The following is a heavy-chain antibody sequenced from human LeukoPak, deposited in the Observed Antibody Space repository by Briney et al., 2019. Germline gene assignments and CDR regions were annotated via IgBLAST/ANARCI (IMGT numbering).Heavy chain of an antibody. V-gene: IGHV4-31*03. CDR2: IYYSGST. CDR1: GGSISSGGYY. J-gene: IGHJ4*02. CDR3: ARVVGDGYNYRSWHFDY. Sequence: SQTLPLTCTVSGGSISSGGYYWSWIRQHPGKGLEWIGYIYYSGSTYYNPSLKSRVTISVDTSKNQFSLKLSSVTAADTAVYYCARVVGDGYNYRSWHFDYWGQGTLVTVSS. D-gene: IGHD5-24*01.